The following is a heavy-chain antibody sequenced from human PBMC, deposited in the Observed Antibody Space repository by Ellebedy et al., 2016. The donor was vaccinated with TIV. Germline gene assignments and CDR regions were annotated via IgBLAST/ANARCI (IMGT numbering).Heavy chain of an antibody. Sequence: GESLKISXAASGFTFSDYYMSWIRQAPGKGLAWVSYISSSGSTIYYADSVKGRFTISRDNAKNSLYLQMNSLRAEDTAVYYCARDGGYSYGYYYYGMDVWGQGTTVTVSS. D-gene: IGHD5-18*01. J-gene: IGHJ6*02. V-gene: IGHV3-11*01. CDR3: ARDGGYSYGYYYYGMDV. CDR1: GFTFSDYY. CDR2: ISSSGSTI.